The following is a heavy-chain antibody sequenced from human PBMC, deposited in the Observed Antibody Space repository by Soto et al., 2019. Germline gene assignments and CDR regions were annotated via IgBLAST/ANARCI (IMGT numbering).Heavy chain of an antibody. V-gene: IGHV3-33*01. J-gene: IGHJ6*02. Sequence: QVQLVESGGGVVQPGRSLRLSCAASGFTFSSYGMHWVRQAPGKGLEWVAIIWHDGSNEYYADSVKGRFTISRDNSKNTLYLQMNSLRAEDTAVYYCAGAAGRSTGNYGMDVWGQVTTVTVSS. CDR2: IWHDGSNE. CDR1: GFTFSSYG. D-gene: IGHD3-10*01. CDR3: AGAAGRSTGNYGMDV.